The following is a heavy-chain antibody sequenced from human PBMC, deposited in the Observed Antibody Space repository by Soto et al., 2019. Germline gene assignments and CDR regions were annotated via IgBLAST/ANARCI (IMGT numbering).Heavy chain of an antibody. V-gene: IGHV3-48*03. CDR1: GFTFSSYE. CDR3: VRIGDGVWDSPFDY. J-gene: IGHJ4*02. Sequence: EVQLVESGGGLVHPGGSLRLSCATSGFTFSSYEMTWVRQAPGTGLEWVSYISDSGNIIYYADSVKGRFTISRDDAKNSLYLQMNSLRAEDTALYYCVRIGDGVWDSPFDYWGQGTPVTVSS. CDR2: ISDSGNII. D-gene: IGHD3-16*01.